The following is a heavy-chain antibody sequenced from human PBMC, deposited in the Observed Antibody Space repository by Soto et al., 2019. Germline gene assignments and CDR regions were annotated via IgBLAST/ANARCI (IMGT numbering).Heavy chain of an antibody. V-gene: IGHV1-3*01. CDR2: INAGNGNT. CDR1: GYTFTSYA. CDR3: AREMGLIVVVTQNWFDP. D-gene: IGHD3-22*01. J-gene: IGHJ5*02. Sequence: AASVKVSCKASGYTFTSYAMHWVRQAPGQRLEWMGWINAGNGNTKYSQKFQGRVTITRDTSASTAYMELSSLRSEDTAVYYCAREMGLIVVVTQNWFDPWGQGTLVTVSS.